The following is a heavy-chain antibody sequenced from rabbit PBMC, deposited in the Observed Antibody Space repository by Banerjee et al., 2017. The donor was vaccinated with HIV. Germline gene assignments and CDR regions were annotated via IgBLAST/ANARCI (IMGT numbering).Heavy chain of an antibody. Sequence: VEESGGDLVKPGASLTLTGTASGFDLSSNAVCGVREAREKGPEWIACIYVGGRGNTYNASWAKGPFTISKTSSATVTLQMPSLTAPDTATYFCARDYRYGDADYAFALWGPGTLVTVS. CDR1: GFDLSSNA. CDR3: ARDYRYGDADYAFAL. V-gene: IGHV1S40*01. D-gene: IGHD6-1*01. CDR2: IYVGGRGNT. J-gene: IGHJ6*01.